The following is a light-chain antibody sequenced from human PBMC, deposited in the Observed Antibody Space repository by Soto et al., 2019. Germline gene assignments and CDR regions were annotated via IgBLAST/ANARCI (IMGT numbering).Light chain of an antibody. CDR2: DSS. Sequence: EVVMTQSPATLSLSPGERATLSCRASQSVSSNLVWYQQKPAQAPRLLIYDSSTRATGIPSRFSGSGSGTDFTLTISSLQSEDFALYFCQQANNWPYTFGHGTKLDIK. CDR3: QQANNWPYT. V-gene: IGKV3-15*01. CDR1: QSVSSN. J-gene: IGKJ2*01.